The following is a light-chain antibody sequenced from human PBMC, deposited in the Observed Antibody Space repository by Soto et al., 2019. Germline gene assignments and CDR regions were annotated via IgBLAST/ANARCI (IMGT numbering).Light chain of an antibody. CDR3: DSYSSTSTVL. CDR2: DVS. V-gene: IGLV2-14*03. J-gene: IGLJ3*02. CDR1: SSDVGGSEY. Sequence: QSVLTQPASVSGSPGQSIAISCTGTSSDVGGSEYVSWYQHHPAKAPKLMIYDVSNRPSGISDCFSGSKSGNTASLTISGLHADDEGVYYFDSYSSTSTVLFGGGTKLTVL.